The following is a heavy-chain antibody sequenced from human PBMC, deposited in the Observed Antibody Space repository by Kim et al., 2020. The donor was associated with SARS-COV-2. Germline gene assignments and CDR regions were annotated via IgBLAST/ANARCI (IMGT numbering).Heavy chain of an antibody. V-gene: IGHV3-33*01. D-gene: IGHD6-19*01. J-gene: IGHJ4*02. CDR1: GFTFSSYG. CDR2: IWYDGSNK. Sequence: GGSLSLSCAASGFTFSSYGMHWVRQAPGKGLEWVAVIWYDGSNKYYADSVKGRFTISRDNSKNTLYLQMNSLRAEDTAVYYCARDGRASGYSSGWYGKLAPGDYWGQGTLVTVSS. CDR3: ARDGRASGYSSGWYGKLAPGDY.